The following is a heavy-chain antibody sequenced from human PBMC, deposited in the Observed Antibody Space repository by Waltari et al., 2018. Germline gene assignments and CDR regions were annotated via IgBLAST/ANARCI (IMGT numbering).Heavy chain of an antibody. D-gene: IGHD7-27*01. CDR2: VNPNSGGT. Sequence: QVQLVQSEAEVRKPGASVKVSCQASGYNFIDYYVHWVRQAPGQGLEWMGWVNPNSGGTMYLRKFEGWFTVSTDTSVNTAYMEVTRLKSDDTATYFCARARAWGPKAFDVWGQGTRLTVSS. CDR1: GYNFIDYY. J-gene: IGHJ3*01. CDR3: ARARAWGPKAFDV. V-gene: IGHV1-2*04.